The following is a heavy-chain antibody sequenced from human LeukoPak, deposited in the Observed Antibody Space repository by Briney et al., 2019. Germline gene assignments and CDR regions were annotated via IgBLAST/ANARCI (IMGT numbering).Heavy chain of an antibody. D-gene: IGHD4/OR15-4a*01. J-gene: IGHJ4*02. CDR3: ARALAVLGRGPRDLDF. Sequence: RASVKVSCKASGYTFTSYGISWVRQAPGQGLEWMGWISAYNGNTNYAQKLQGRVTMTTDAPTATAHMELRSLRSDDTAVYYCARALAVLGRGPRDLDFWGQGILVTVSS. CDR1: GYTFTSYG. CDR2: ISAYNGNT. V-gene: IGHV1-18*01.